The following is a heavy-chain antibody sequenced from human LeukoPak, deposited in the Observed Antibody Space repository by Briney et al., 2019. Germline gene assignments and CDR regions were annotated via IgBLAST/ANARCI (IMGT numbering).Heavy chain of an antibody. Sequence: PGGSLTLPCEASGFTVSNIDMNWVRQASGKGPEWVSIIHRGGNTFYADSVKGRFTISRDNSKNTLYLQMNSQRAEDTAMYYCGRVKFYVEVWGKGTSVSVSS. J-gene: IGHJ6*03. CDR3: GRVKFYVEV. CDR1: GFTVSNID. CDR2: IHRGGNT. V-gene: IGHV3-53*01.